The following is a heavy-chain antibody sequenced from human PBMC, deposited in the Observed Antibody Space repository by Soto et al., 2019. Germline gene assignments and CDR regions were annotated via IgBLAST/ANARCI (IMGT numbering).Heavy chain of an antibody. CDR3: AGGTDGKKVAY. CDR1: GVSVSSEHYY. D-gene: IGHD5-12*01. J-gene: IGHJ4*02. V-gene: IGHV4-61*03. Sequence: SETLSLTCTVSGVSVSSEHYYWNWIRQPPGKGLEWIGYFYYTGSTNYNPSLESRLTMSVDMSKNHFSLKLSPVTAADTAVYYCAGGTDGKKVAYWGQGTLVTVSS. CDR2: FYYTGST.